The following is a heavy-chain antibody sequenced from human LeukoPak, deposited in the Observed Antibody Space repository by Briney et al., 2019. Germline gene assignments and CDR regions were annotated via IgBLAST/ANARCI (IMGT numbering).Heavy chain of an antibody. V-gene: IGHV3-48*01. CDR2: ISSSRSTI. D-gene: IGHD1-26*01. CDR3: ARGGRVGYYYMDV. CDR1: GFTFSSYS. J-gene: IGHJ6*03. Sequence: GGSLRLSCAASGFTFSSYSMNWVRQAPGKGLEWVSYISSSRSTIYYADSVKGRSTISRDNAKNSLYLQMNSLRAEDTAVYYCARGGRVGYYYMDVWGKGTTVTVSS.